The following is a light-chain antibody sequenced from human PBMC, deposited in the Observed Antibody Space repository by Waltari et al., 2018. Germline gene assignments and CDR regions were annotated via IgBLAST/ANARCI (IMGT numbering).Light chain of an antibody. V-gene: IGKV3-20*01. CDR3: QQYDGSVVT. Sequence: IVLTQSPGTLSVSPGERVTVSCRASQTITGSWLTWYHQKPGQAPRLLIYCASNRAPGIPDRFSGSGSGTDFTLTISRLEPEDSAVYYCQQYDGSVVTFGGGTKVEIK. J-gene: IGKJ4*01. CDR2: CAS. CDR1: QTITGSW.